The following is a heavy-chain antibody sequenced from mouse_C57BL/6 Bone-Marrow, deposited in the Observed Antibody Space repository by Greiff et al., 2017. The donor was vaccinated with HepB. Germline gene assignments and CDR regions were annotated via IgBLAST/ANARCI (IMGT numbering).Heavy chain of an antibody. Sequence: QVQLQQSGAELARPGASVKLSCKASGYTFTSYGISWVKQRTGQGLEWIGEIYPRSGNTYYNEKFKGKATLTADKSSSTAYVELRSLTSEDSAVYFCARARGYGPFAYWGQGTLDTVSA. V-gene: IGHV1-81*01. D-gene: IGHD2-2*01. J-gene: IGHJ3*01. CDR2: IYPRSGNT. CDR3: ARARGYGPFAY. CDR1: GYTFTSYG.